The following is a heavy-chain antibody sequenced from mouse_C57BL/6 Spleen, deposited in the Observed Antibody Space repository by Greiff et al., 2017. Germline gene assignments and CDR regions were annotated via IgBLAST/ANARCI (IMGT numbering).Heavy chain of an antibody. CDR2: IDPSDSYT. CDR3: ARSGETGGDY. D-gene: IGHD1-1*02. J-gene: IGHJ4*01. CDR1: GYTFTSYW. V-gene: IGHV1-59*01. Sequence: VQLQQPGAELVRPGTSVKLSCKASGYTFTSYWMHWVKQRPGQGLEWIGVIDPSDSYTNYNQKFKGKATLTVDTSSSTAYMQLSSLTSEDSAVYYCARSGETGGDYWGQGTSVTVSS.